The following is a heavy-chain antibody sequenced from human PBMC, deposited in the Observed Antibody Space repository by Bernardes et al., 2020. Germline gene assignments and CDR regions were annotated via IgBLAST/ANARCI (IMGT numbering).Heavy chain of an antibody. CDR1: GFTFRNYG. J-gene: IGHJ5*01. CDR3: AKGEDYGFRHRPDS. CDR2: ITYDGSNT. D-gene: IGHD4-17*01. V-gene: IGHV3-30*18. Sequence: GGSLRLSCVASGFTFRNYGMHWVRQAPGKGLQWVASITYDGSNTYYVDAVKGRFTISRDNSKNTLYLQMNTLITEDTAVFYCAKGEDYGFRHRPDSWGQGTLVTVSS.